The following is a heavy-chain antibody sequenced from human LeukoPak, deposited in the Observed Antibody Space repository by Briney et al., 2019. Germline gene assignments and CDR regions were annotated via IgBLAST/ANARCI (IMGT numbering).Heavy chain of an antibody. CDR2: ISWNSGSI. CDR3: AKDLELEDY. J-gene: IGHJ4*02. CDR1: GFTFDDYA. Sequence: PGRSLRLSCAASGFTFDDYAMHWVRQAPGKGLEWVSGISWNSGSIGYADSVKGRFTISRDNAKNSLYLQMNSLRAEDTALYYCAKDLELEDYWGQGTLVTVSS. V-gene: IGHV3-9*01. D-gene: IGHD1-7*01.